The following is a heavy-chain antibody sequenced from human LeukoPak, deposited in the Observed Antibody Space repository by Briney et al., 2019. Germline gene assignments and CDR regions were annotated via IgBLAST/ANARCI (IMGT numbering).Heavy chain of an antibody. CDR2: ISYDESSK. V-gene: IGHV3-30*18. CDR3: AKIACSSTSCYRNYYYNMDV. J-gene: IGHJ6*02. CDR1: GFTFSNYG. Sequence: GGSLRLSCAASGFTFSNYGMHWVRQAPGKGLEWVTFISYDESSKYYADSVKGRFTTSRDNSKNTLYLQMNSLRAEDTAVYYCAKIACSSTSCYRNYYYNMDVWGQGTTVTVSS. D-gene: IGHD2-2*02.